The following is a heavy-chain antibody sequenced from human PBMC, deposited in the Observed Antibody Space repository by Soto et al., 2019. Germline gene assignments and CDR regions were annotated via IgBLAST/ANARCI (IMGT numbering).Heavy chain of an antibody. CDR2: IIPIFGTA. CDR1: GGTFSSYA. Sequence: AASVKVSCKASGGTFSSYAISWVRQAPGQGLEWMGGIIPIFGTANYAQKFQGRVTITADKSTSTAYMELSSLRSEDTAVYYCARDLVSGGYQYWGQGTLVTVSS. J-gene: IGHJ4*02. V-gene: IGHV1-69*06. D-gene: IGHD3-16*02. CDR3: ARDLVSGGYQY.